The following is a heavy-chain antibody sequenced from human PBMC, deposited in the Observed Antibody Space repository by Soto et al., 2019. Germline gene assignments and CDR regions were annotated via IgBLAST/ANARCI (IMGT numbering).Heavy chain of an antibody. CDR2: ISSSSSTI. CDR3: AKDPSPVGSRVIYYYYGMDV. D-gene: IGHD3-22*01. Sequence: GGSLRLSCAASGLTFSSYSMNWVRQAPGKGLEWVSYISSSSSTIYYADSVKGRFTISRDNAKNSLYLQMNSLRAEDTAVYYCAKDPSPVGSRVIYYYYGMDVWGQGTTVTVSS. CDR1: GLTFSSYS. J-gene: IGHJ6*02. V-gene: IGHV3-48*01.